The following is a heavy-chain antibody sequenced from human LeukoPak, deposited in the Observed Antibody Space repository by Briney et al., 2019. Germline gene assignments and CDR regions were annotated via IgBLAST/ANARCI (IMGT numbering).Heavy chain of an antibody. D-gene: IGHD4-17*01. Sequence: ASVKVSCKASGYTFTSYGITWVRQAPGQGLEWMGWISPYNGNTNYAQKFQGRVTLTTDTSTSTAYMDLRSLRSDDTAVYYCATEGGWQPTDYGDSVYWGQGTLVTVSS. CDR2: ISPYNGNT. CDR3: ATEGGWQPTDYGDSVY. J-gene: IGHJ4*02. V-gene: IGHV1-18*01. CDR1: GYTFTSYG.